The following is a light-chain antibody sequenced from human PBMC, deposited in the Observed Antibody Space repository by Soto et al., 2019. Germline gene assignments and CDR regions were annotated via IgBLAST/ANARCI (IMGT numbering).Light chain of an antibody. CDR1: SMVVVRSTS. CDR3: GSYTSSSNP. V-gene: IGLV2-14*01. Sequence: QSVLTQPASVSVSPGLSITISCTVTSMVVVRSTSVSSYQQHQGQALTRMILHVGNRPSGVSNRFPGSKFGITSSLTISGLQAEDEDDYYSGSYTSSSNPFGTRTKVTVL. CDR2: HVG. J-gene: IGLJ1*01.